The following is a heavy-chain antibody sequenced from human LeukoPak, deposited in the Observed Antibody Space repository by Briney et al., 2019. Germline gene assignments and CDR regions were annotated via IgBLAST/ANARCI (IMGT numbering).Heavy chain of an antibody. V-gene: IGHV4-59*01. D-gene: IGHD4-17*01. CDR3: ARDQGLDDYGDLDAFDI. CDR1: GGSISSYY. J-gene: IGHJ3*02. Sequence: SETLSLTCTVSGGSISSYYWSWIRQPPGKGLEWIGYIYYSGSTNYNPSLKSRVTISVDTSKNQFSLKLSSVTAADTAVYYCARDQGLDDYGDLDAFDIWGQETMVTVSS. CDR2: IYYSGST.